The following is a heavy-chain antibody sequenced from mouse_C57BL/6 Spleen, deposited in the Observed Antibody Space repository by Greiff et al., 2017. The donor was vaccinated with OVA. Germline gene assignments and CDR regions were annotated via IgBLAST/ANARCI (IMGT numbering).Heavy chain of an antibody. Sequence: VQLQQSGPELVKPGASVKISCKASGYAFSSSWMNWVKQRPGTGLEWIGRIYPGDGDTNYNGKFKGKATLTADKSSSTAYMQLSSLTSEDSAVYFSARGLAGTGFDYWGQGTTLTVSS. D-gene: IGHD4-1*01. CDR1: GYAFSSSW. CDR2: IYPGDGDT. CDR3: ARGLAGTGFDY. V-gene: IGHV1-82*01. J-gene: IGHJ2*01.